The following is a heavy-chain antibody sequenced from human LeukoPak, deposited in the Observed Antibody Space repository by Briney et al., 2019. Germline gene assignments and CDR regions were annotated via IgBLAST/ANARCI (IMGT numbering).Heavy chain of an antibody. D-gene: IGHD2-15*01. V-gene: IGHV4-31*03. CDR3: AREGVVAFDI. J-gene: IGHJ3*02. CDR1: GGSISSGGYY. CDR2: IYYSGST. Sequence: SETLFLTCTVSGGSISSGGYYWSWIRQRPGKGLEWIGYIYYSGSTYYNPSLKSRVTISVDTSKNQFSLKLSSVTAADTAVYYCAREGVVAFDIWGQGTMVTVSS.